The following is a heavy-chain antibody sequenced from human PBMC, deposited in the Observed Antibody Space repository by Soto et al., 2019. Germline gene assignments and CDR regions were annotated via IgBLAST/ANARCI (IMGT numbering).Heavy chain of an antibody. D-gene: IGHD2-15*01. Sequence: QVQLVQSGAEVKKPGASVQVSCKASGYTFTSYAMHWVRQAPGQRLEWMGWINAGNGNTKYSQKFHGRVTITRDTSATTAYMELNSRRSEDTAVYYCERVLWYLAPVDYWGQGTLVTVSS. CDR1: GYTFTSYA. CDR2: INAGNGNT. V-gene: IGHV1-3*01. CDR3: ERVLWYLAPVDY. J-gene: IGHJ4*02.